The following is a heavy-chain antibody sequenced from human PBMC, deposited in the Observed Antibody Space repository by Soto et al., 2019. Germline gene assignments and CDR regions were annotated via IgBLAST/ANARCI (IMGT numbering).Heavy chain of an antibody. CDR1: GDTVSTNTAA. V-gene: IGHV6-1*01. J-gene: IGHJ6*02. D-gene: IGHD5-12*01. CDR2: IYYKSRWYN. CDR3: ARDWGYDPDPTYYYGMDV. Sequence: PSQTLSLTCVISGDTVSTNTAAWNCIRQSPSRGLEWLGRIYYKSRWYNDYSESLKSRIAIIPDTSRNQFSLQLNSVIPEDTAVYYCARDWGYDPDPTYYYGMDVWGQGTKVTV.